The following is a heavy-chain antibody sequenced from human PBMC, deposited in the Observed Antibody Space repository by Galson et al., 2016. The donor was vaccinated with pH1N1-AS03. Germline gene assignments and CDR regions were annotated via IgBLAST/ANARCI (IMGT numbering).Heavy chain of an antibody. CDR1: GFSFTYNV. D-gene: IGHD6-19*01. J-gene: IGHJ4*02. Sequence: SLRLSCAASGFSFTYNVKDHGIHSVRQAPGQGLEWVSGLSGTADDTAYSDPGKGRISMSRDNSKTPLYLQMNSRTAEDTAIYYCALGKFGNGWGYWAQGTLVAVSS. CDR2: LSGTADDT. CDR3: ALGKFGNGWGY. V-gene: IGHV3-23*01.